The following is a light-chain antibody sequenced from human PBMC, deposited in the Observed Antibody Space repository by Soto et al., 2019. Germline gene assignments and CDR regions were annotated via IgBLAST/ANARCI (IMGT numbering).Light chain of an antibody. CDR1: QSVSSTY. J-gene: IGKJ4*01. CDR2: ATS. V-gene: IGKV3-20*01. CDR3: QQYHSSLT. Sequence: EIVLTQSPGSLSLSPGERATLSCRASQSVSSTYLAWYQQKPGQAPRLLIYATSSRATGIPDRFSGSGSGTDFTLTISRLEPEDFAVYHCQQYHSSLTFGGGTKVEIK.